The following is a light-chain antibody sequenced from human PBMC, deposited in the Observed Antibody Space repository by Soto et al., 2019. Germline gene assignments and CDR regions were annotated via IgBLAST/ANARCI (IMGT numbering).Light chain of an antibody. CDR3: QVWDSSSDHPSFV. J-gene: IGLJ1*01. V-gene: IGLV3-21*02. Sequence: SYELTQPPSVSVAPGQTARITCGGKNIGSKSVHWYQQKPGQAPVLVVYDDSDRPSGIPERFSGSNSGNTATLTISRVEAGDEADYYCQVWDSSSDHPSFVFGTGTKLTVL. CDR1: NIGSKS. CDR2: DDS.